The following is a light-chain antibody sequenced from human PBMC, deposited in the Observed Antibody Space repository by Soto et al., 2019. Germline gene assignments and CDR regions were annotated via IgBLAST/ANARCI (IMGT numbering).Light chain of an antibody. CDR1: QTIRNY. CDR2: GTS. CDR3: QQSYSTPT. V-gene: IGKV1-39*01. J-gene: IGKJ5*01. Sequence: DIQMTQSPSSLSASIGDRVTITCRASQTIRNYLNWYHQKPGKAPKLLIYGTSTLQSGVPSRFSGSGSGTDFTLTITSLQPDDFTTYYCQQSYSTPTFGQGTRLEIK.